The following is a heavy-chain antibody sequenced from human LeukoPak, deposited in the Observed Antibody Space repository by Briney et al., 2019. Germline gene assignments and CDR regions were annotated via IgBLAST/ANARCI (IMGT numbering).Heavy chain of an antibody. CDR1: GFIFSRYV. D-gene: IGHD5-12*01. V-gene: IGHV3-30*04. Sequence: PGWSLRLSCRASGFIFSRYVLYWVRQAPGKGLAWVAAISYVGGNTYYADSVKGRFTISRDNSKNTLYLQMESLRAEDTAVYYCARGRYSGYDSGYFDYWGQGTLVTVSS. CDR2: ISYVGGNT. J-gene: IGHJ4*02. CDR3: ARGRYSGYDSGYFDY.